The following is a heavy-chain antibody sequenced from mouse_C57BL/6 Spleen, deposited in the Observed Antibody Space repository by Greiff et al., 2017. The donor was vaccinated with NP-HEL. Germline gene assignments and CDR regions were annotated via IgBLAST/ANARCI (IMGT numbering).Heavy chain of an antibody. Sequence: VQLQQPGAELVKPGASVKMSCKASGYTFTSYWITWVKQRPGQGLEWIGDIYPGSGSTNYNEKFKGKATLTVNKSSSTAYMELRSLTSEDSAVYYCARGAYGNLDYWGQGTTLTVSS. J-gene: IGHJ2*01. CDR2: IYPGSGST. V-gene: IGHV1-55*01. CDR1: GYTFTSYW. D-gene: IGHD2-1*01. CDR3: ARGAYGNLDY.